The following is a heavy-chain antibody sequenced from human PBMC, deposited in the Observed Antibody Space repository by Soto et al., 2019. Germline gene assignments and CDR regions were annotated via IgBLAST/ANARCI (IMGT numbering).Heavy chain of an antibody. Sequence: ASVKGSCKASGGALSSYAISWVRQAPGQGLEWMGGIIPIFGTANYAQKFQGRVTITADESTSTAYMELSTLRSEDTAVYYCAREAPGMDVWRQGTNVTVP. CDR3: AREAPGMDV. CDR2: IIPIFGTA. J-gene: IGHJ6*02. CDR1: GGALSSYA. V-gene: IGHV1-69*01.